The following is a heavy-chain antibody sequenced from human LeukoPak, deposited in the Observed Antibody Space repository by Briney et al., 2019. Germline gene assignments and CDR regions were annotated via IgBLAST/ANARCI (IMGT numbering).Heavy chain of an antibody. CDR2: IYYSGST. V-gene: IGHV4-59*11. Sequence: SETLSLTCAVSGGSISSHYWSWIRQPPGKGLEWIGYIYYSGSTNYNPSLKSRVTISVDTSKNQFSLKLSSVTAADTAVYYCARGDGYNAQDYWGQGTLVTVSS. CDR1: GGSISSHY. J-gene: IGHJ4*02. D-gene: IGHD5-24*01. CDR3: ARGDGYNAQDY.